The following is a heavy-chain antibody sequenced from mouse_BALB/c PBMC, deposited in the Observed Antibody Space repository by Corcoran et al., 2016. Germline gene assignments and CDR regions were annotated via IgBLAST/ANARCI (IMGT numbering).Heavy chain of an antibody. CDR1: GFNIKDTY. D-gene: IGHD1-1*01. CDR3: ARGAYVLTWFAY. V-gene: IGHV14-3*02. CDR2: IDPANGNT. J-gene: IGHJ3*01. Sequence: EVQLQQSGAELVKPGASVKLSCTASGFNIKDTYMHWVKQRPEQGLEWIGRIDPANGNTKYDPKFQGKATITADTSSNTAYLQLSSLTSEDTAVYYCARGAYVLTWFAYWGQGTLVTVSA.